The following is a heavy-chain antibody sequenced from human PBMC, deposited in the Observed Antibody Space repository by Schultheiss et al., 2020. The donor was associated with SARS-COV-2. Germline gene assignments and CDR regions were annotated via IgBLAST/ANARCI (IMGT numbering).Heavy chain of an antibody. J-gene: IGHJ6*02. Sequence: GSLRLSCAVYGGSFSGYYWIWIRQPPGKGLEWIGEINHSGSTNYNPSLKSRVTISVDTSRNQFFLKLSSVTAADTAVYYCARGLYEDSIYYYYGMDVWGQGTTVTVSS. D-gene: IGHD5/OR15-5a*01. CDR3: ARGLYEDSIYYYYGMDV. V-gene: IGHV4-34*01. CDR2: INHSGST. CDR1: GGSFSGYY.